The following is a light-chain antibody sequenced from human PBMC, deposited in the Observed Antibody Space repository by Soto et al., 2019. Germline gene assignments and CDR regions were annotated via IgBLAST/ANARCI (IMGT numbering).Light chain of an antibody. CDR1: ERLSSVY. CDR3: QQYGGTPRIT. CDR2: GAS. Sequence: IVLTQSPGTLSLSPGARATLSCRASERLSSVYLAWYQQRPGQPPGLLIYGASNRATGIPDRFSGSGSGTDFTLIINRLEPEDVAIYYCQQYGGTPRITFGQGTDWRL. V-gene: IGKV3-20*01. J-gene: IGKJ5*01.